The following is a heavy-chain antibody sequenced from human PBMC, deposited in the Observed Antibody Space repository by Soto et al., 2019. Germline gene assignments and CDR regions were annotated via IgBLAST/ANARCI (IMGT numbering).Heavy chain of an antibody. CDR2: IIPILGIA. D-gene: IGHD4-17*01. V-gene: IGHV1-69*02. CDR3: ARHLNGYQAYGHYGWYFDL. Sequence: QVQLVQSGAEVKKPGSSVKVSCKASGGTFSSYTISWVRQAPGQGLEWMGRIIPILGIANYAQKFKGRVTITADNSTSTAYMELSSLRSEDTAVYYCARHLNGYQAYGHYGWYFDLWGRGTLVTVSS. CDR1: GGTFSSYT. J-gene: IGHJ2*01.